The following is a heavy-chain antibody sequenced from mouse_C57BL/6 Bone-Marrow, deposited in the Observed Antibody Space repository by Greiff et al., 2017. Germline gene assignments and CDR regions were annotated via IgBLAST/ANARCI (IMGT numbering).Heavy chain of an antibody. D-gene: IGHD2-3*01. V-gene: IGHV1-59*01. Sequence: QVQLQQPGAELVRPGTSVKLSCKASGYTFTSYWMHWVKQRPGQGLEWIGVIDPSDSYTNYTQQFKGKATLTVDTSSSTAYMQLSSLTSEDAAVYYGARCGLLPVFDVWGTGTTVTVSS. CDR2: IDPSDSYT. J-gene: IGHJ1*03. CDR3: ARCGLLPVFDV. CDR1: GYTFTSYW.